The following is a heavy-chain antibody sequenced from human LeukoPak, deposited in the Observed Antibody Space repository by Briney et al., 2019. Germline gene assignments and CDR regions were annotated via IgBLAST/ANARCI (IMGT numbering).Heavy chain of an antibody. CDR2: ISGSGGST. Sequence: GGSLRLSCAASGFTFSSYAMSWVRQAPGKGLEWVSAISGSGGSTYYADSVKGRFTISRDNSKNTLYLQMNSLRAEDTAVYYCVRGYSFGPYGMDVWGQGTTVTVSS. J-gene: IGHJ6*02. CDR1: GFTFSSYA. V-gene: IGHV3-23*01. D-gene: IGHD2-15*01. CDR3: VRGYSFGPYGMDV.